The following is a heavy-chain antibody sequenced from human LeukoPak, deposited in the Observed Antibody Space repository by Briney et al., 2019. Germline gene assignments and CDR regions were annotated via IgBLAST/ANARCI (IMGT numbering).Heavy chain of an antibody. J-gene: IGHJ4*02. CDR2: INQDGSEK. CDR3: ARDHTAAGIIFDY. CDR1: GFTFSSHW. V-gene: IGHV3-7*01. Sequence: GGSLRLSCAASGFTFSSHWMSWVRQPPGKGLEWVANINQDGSEKYYVDSVEGRFIISRDNAKNSLHLQMNSLRAEDTAVYYCARDHTAAGIIFDYWGQGALVTVSS. D-gene: IGHD5-18*01.